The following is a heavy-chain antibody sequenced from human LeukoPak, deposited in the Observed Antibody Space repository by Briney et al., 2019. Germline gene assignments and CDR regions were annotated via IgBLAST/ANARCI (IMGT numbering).Heavy chain of an antibody. CDR2: ISGSGGST. J-gene: IGHJ4*02. V-gene: IGHV3-23*01. D-gene: IGHD6-19*01. CDR3: AKDTGYSSGWYSY. CDR1: GFTFSSYA. Sequence: GGSLRLSCAASGFTFSSYAMSWVRQAPGKGLEWVSAISGSGGSTYYADSVKGRFTISRDNSKNTLYLQMNSLRAEGTAVYYCAKDTGYSSGWYSYWGQGTLVTVSS.